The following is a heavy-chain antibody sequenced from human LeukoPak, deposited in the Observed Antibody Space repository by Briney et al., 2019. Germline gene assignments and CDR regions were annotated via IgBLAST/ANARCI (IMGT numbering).Heavy chain of an antibody. J-gene: IGHJ4*02. CDR3: ALYCSSTSCYQIDY. Sequence: GGSLRLSCTASGFTFSGFIMHWVRQAPGKGLEWVSSISSSSSYIYYADSVKGRFTISRDNAKNSLYLQMNSLRAEDTAVYYCALYCSSTSCYQIDYWGQGTLVTVSS. CDR1: GFTFSGFI. D-gene: IGHD2-2*01. CDR2: ISSSSSYI. V-gene: IGHV3-21*01.